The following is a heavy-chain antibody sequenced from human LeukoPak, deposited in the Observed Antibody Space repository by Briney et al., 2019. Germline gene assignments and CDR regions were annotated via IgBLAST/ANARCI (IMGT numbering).Heavy chain of an antibody. CDR2: ISSSSSYI. Sequence: GGSLRLSCAASGFTFSSYSMNWVRQAPGKGLEWVSSISSSSSYIYYADSVKGRFTISRDNAKNSLYPQMNSLRAEDTAVYYCAKEVGGSGSFWGQGTLVTVSS. D-gene: IGHD3-10*01. J-gene: IGHJ4*02. V-gene: IGHV3-21*01. CDR3: AKEVGGSGSF. CDR1: GFTFSSYS.